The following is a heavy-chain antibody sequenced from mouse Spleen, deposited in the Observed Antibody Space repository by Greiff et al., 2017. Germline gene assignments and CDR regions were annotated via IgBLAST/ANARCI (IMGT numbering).Heavy chain of an antibody. CDR3: ARYRYDGVDY. J-gene: IGHJ2*01. D-gene: IGHD2-14*01. Sequence: EVKLMESEGGLVQPGSSMKLSYTASGFTFSDYYMAWVRQVPEKGLEWVANINYDGSSTYYLDSLKSRFIISRDNAKNILYLQMSSLKSEDTATYYCARYRYDGVDYWGQGTTLTVSS. CDR2: INYDGSST. CDR1: GFTFSDYY. V-gene: IGHV5-16*01.